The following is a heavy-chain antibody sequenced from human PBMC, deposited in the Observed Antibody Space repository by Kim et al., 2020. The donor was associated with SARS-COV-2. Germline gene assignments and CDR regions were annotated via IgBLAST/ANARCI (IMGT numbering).Heavy chain of an antibody. Sequence: GGSLRLSCAASGFTVSSNYMSWVRQAPGKGLEWVSVIYSGGSTYYADSVKGRFTISRDNSKNTLYLQMNSLRAEDTAVYYCAREGITFGGVIVIENGMDVWGQGTTVTVSS. J-gene: IGHJ6*02. V-gene: IGHV3-53*01. D-gene: IGHD3-16*02. CDR2: IYSGGST. CDR3: AREGITFGGVIVIENGMDV. CDR1: GFTVSSNY.